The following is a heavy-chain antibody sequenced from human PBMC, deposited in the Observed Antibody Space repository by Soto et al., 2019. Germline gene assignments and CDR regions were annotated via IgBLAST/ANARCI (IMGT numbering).Heavy chain of an antibody. CDR3: ARDMGFGLSDY. V-gene: IGHV1-3*01. Sequence: QVQLVQSGAEVKKPGASVKVSCKASGYTFTNYAIDWVRQAPGQRLEWMGWINAGNGNTKYSQKFLGRVTITRDTSASTAYMELSSLRYEDTAVYYCARDMGFGLSDYWGQGILVTVSS. CDR1: GYTFTNYA. J-gene: IGHJ4*02. CDR2: INAGNGNT. D-gene: IGHD3-10*01.